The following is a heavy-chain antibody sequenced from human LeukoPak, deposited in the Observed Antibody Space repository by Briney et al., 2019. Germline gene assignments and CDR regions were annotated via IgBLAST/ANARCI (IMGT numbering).Heavy chain of an antibody. D-gene: IGHD3-16*01. CDR1: GGSVSSGSYY. CDR3: ARYDYVWGSGGYYFDY. Sequence: PSETLSLTCTVSGGSVSSGSYYWSWIRQPPGKGLEWIGYIYYSGSTNYNPSLKSRVTISVDKSKNQFPLKLSSVTAADTAVYYCARYDYVWGSGGYYFDYWGQGTLVTVSS. V-gene: IGHV4-61*01. CDR2: IYYSGST. J-gene: IGHJ4*02.